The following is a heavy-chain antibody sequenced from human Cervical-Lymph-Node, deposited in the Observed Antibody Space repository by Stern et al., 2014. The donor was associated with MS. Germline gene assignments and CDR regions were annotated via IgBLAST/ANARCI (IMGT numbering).Heavy chain of an antibody. J-gene: IGHJ3*02. CDR1: GFIFSNYA. Sequence: VQLVESEGGVVQPGRSLRLSCAASGFIFSNYAMHWVRQPPGDGLEWVAVVSSDGANTYFADSVKGRFTISRDNSKNTLYLQMNSLKIEDTAIYYCASQIWGQGTMVTVSS. CDR2: VSSDGANT. CDR3: ASQI. V-gene: IGHV3-30*01.